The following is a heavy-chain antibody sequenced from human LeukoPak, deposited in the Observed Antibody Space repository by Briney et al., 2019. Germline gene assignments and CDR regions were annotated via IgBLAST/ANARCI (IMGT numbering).Heavy chain of an antibody. CDR1: GFTFSSYW. Sequence: PGGSLRLSCAASGFTFSSYWMHWVRHAPGKGLEWVAFIRYDGNNKYYADSVKGRFTISRDNSKNTLYLQMNSLRAEDTAVYYCAKDRTETYTSSWYFDYWGQGTLVTVSS. V-gene: IGHV3-30*02. J-gene: IGHJ4*02. CDR3: AKDRTETYTSSWYFDY. D-gene: IGHD6-13*01. CDR2: IRYDGNNK.